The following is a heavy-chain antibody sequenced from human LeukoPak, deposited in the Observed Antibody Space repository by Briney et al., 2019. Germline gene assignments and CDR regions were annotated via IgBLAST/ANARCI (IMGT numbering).Heavy chain of an antibody. V-gene: IGHV4-59*08. J-gene: IGHJ5*02. Sequence: SETLSLTCTVSGGSISSYYWSWIRQPPGKGLEWIGYIYYSGNTNYNPSLKSRVSISVDTSTNRFSLKLTSVTAADTAVYYCARHDNCGGTSCATGRWSDPWGQGTLVTVSS. D-gene: IGHD2-15*01. CDR3: ARHDNCGGTSCATGRWSDP. CDR1: GGSISSYY. CDR2: IYYSGNT.